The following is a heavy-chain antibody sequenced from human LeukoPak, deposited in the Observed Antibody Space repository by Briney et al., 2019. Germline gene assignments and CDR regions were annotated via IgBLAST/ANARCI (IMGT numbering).Heavy chain of an antibody. Sequence: QPGGSLRLSCAASGFTFSSCSMNWVRQAPGKGLEWVSSISGSGSGTYYAESVKGRFTISRDNSKNTLYLQMNSLRADDTALYYCARCEAGYSDYYYDWGQGTLVTVSS. V-gene: IGHV3-23*01. CDR1: GFTFSSCS. CDR2: ISGSGSGT. CDR3: ARCEAGYSDYYYD. D-gene: IGHD3-22*01. J-gene: IGHJ4*02.